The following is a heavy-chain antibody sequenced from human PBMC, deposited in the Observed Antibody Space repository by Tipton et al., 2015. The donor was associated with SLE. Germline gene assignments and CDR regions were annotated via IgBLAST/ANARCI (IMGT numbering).Heavy chain of an antibody. J-gene: IGHJ3*02. CDR2: IYSGGST. Sequence: SLRLSCAASGFTVSSNYMSWVRQAPGKGLEWVSVIYSGGSTYYADSVKGRFTISRDNAKNSLYLQMNSLRAEDTAVYYCAREFAMVRGVIRHAFDIWGQGTMVTVSS. D-gene: IGHD3-10*01. CDR1: GFTVSSNY. V-gene: IGHV3-53*01. CDR3: AREFAMVRGVIRHAFDI.